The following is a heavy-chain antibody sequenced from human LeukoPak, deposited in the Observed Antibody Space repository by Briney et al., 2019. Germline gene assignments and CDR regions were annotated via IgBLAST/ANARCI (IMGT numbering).Heavy chain of an antibody. CDR2: IYTSGST. D-gene: IGHD5-18*01. V-gene: IGHV4-61*02. J-gene: IGHJ4*02. CDR3: ARGEFTAMVIPEGGSFDY. Sequence: SQTLSLTSTVSGGSISSGSYYWSWIRQPAGKGLEWIGRIYTSGSTNYNPSLKSRVTISVDTSKNQFSLKLSSVTAADTAVYYCARGEFTAMVIPEGGSFDYWGQGTLVTVSS. CDR1: GGSISSGSYY.